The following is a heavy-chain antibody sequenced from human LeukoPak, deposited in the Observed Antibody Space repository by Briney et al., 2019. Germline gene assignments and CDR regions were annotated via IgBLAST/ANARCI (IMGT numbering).Heavy chain of an antibody. J-gene: IGHJ4*02. CDR1: GFTFSSYA. D-gene: IGHD4-23*01. CDR3: AKLIEDYGANSGY. CDR2: ISTSGGTT. V-gene: IGHV3-23*01. Sequence: GGSLRLSCAASGFTFSSYAVSWVRQAPGKGLEWVASISTSGGTTNYADSGKGRFSISRDNSKNTLSLQLNSLRAEDTAIYYCAKLIEDYGANSGYWGQGTLVTVSS.